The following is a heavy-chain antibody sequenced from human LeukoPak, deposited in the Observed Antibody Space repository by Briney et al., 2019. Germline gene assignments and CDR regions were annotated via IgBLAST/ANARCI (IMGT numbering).Heavy chain of an antibody. CDR2: IYYSGST. Sequence: KASETLSLTCTVSGGSISSHYWSWIRQPPGKGLEWIGYIYYSGSTNYNPSLKSRVTISVDTSKNQFSLKLSSVTAADTAVYYCARDVEGTDAFDIWGQGTMVTVSS. CDR1: GGSISSHY. CDR3: ARDVEGTDAFDI. J-gene: IGHJ3*02. D-gene: IGHD1-14*01. V-gene: IGHV4-59*11.